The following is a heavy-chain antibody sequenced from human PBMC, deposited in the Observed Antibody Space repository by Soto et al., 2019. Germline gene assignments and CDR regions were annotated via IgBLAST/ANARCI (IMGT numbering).Heavy chain of an antibody. J-gene: IGHJ4*01. CDR2: IRCSGSSK. V-gene: IGHV3-23*01. CDR1: GFTFSSYG. D-gene: IGHD4-17*01. Sequence: GGSLRLSCAASGFTFSSYGMHWVRQAPGKGLEWVAAIRCSGSSKYYAGSVRGRFTISRDNSKNTLYLQMNGLRAEDTAVYYCAKEGVYGDYDFDYWGHGTLVTVSS. CDR3: AKEGVYGDYDFDY.